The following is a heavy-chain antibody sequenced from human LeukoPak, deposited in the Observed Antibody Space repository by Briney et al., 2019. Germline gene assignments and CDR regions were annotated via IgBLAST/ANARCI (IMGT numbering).Heavy chain of an antibody. CDR3: ARSTPGDYTLHLIDS. D-gene: IGHD3-3*01. J-gene: IGHJ4*02. CDR2: ISYDGSNK. V-gene: IGHV3-30*03. Sequence: GGSLRLSCAASGFTFGSYGMHWVRQAPGKGLEWVAVISYDGSNKYYADSVKGRLTISRDNSKSTLYLQMNSLRAEDTAVYYCARSTPGDYTLHLIDSWGQGTLVTVSS. CDR1: GFTFGSYG.